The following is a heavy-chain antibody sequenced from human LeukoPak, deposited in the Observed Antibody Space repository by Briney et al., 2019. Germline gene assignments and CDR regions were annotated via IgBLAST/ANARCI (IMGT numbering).Heavy chain of an antibody. CDR1: GFTFGNFV. CDR3: ARAQLSGYNYGYRDYYYYMGV. CDR2: ITGCGSTT. Sequence: GSLRLSCAASGFTFGNFVMSWVRQAPGKGLELVSAITGCGSTTFYSDSVEGRLTISRDNSKNTLYLQMSSLRAEDTAIYYCARAQLSGYNYGYRDYYYYMGVWGEGTTVTVSS. V-gene: IGHV3-23*01. D-gene: IGHD5-18*01. J-gene: IGHJ6*03.